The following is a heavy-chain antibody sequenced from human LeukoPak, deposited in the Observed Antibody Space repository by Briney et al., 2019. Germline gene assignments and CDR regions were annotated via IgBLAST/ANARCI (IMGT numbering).Heavy chain of an antibody. CDR1: GGTFSSYA. Sequence: SVTVSCTASGGTFSSYAISWVRQAPGQGLEWMGGIIPIFGTANYAQKFQGRVTITADESTSTAYMELSSLRSEDTAVYYCADVSSGYYYARYWGQGTLVTVSS. CDR2: IIPIFGTA. J-gene: IGHJ4*02. V-gene: IGHV1-69*13. D-gene: IGHD3-22*01. CDR3: ADVSSGYYYARY.